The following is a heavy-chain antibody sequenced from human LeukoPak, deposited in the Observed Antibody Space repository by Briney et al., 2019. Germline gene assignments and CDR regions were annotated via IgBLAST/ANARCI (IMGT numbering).Heavy chain of an antibody. CDR1: GFTFSSYE. J-gene: IGHJ4*02. CDR3: ARDLRYFDWSPFDY. CDR2: ISSSGSTI. D-gene: IGHD3-9*01. Sequence: PGGSLRLSCAASGFTFSSYEMNWVRQAPGKGLEWVSYISSSGSTIYYADSVKGRFTISRDNVKNSLYLQMNSLRAEDTAVYYCARDLRYFDWSPFDYWGQGTLVTVSS. V-gene: IGHV3-48*03.